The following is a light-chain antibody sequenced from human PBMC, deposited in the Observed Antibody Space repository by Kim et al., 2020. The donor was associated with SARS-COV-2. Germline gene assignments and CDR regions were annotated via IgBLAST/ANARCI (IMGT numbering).Light chain of an antibody. CDR2: EDS. CDR1: KLGDKY. CDR3: QAWDSSTVWV. V-gene: IGLV3-1*01. J-gene: IGLJ3*02. Sequence: VSPGQTASITCSGDKLGDKYACWYQQKPGQDPVVVIYEDSKRPSGIPERFSGANSGNTATLTISGTQAMDEADYYCQAWDSSTVWVFGGGTKLTVL.